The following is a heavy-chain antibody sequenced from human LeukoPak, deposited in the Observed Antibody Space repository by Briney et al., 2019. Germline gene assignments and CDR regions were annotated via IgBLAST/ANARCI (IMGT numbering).Heavy chain of an antibody. Sequence: PGGSLRLSCAASGFTFSSYSMNWVRQAPGKGLEWVSSISSSSSYIYYADSVKSRFTISRDNAKSSLYLQMNSLRAEDTAVYYCARSSGVGDDAFDIWGQGTMVTVSS. CDR1: GFTFSSYS. J-gene: IGHJ3*02. D-gene: IGHD1-26*01. CDR2: ISSSSSYI. CDR3: ARSSGVGDDAFDI. V-gene: IGHV3-21*01.